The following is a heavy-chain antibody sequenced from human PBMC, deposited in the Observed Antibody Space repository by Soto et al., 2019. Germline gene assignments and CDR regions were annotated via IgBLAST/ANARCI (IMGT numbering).Heavy chain of an antibody. V-gene: IGHV3-7*01. CDR1: GFTFSSYW. CDR3: ARDGGYGDLDY. CDR2: IKQDGSEK. J-gene: IGHJ4*02. D-gene: IGHD4-17*01. Sequence: EVQLVESGGGLVQPGGSLRLSCAASGFTFSSYWMSWVRQAPGKGLEWVANIKQDGSEKYYVDSVKSRFTISRDNAKNSLYLQMNSLRAEDTAVYYCARDGGYGDLDYWGQGTLVTVSS.